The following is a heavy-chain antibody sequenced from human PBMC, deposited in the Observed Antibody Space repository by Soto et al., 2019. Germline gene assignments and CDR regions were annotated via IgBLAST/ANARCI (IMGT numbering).Heavy chain of an antibody. CDR3: ARGTYYYDSSGYSDYYGMDV. V-gene: IGHV4-59*01. J-gene: IGHJ6*02. CDR1: GGSISSFY. CDR2: IYYSGST. D-gene: IGHD3-22*01. Sequence: SETLSLTCTVSGGSISSFYWSWIRQPPGKGLEWIGYIYYSGSTNYNPSLKSRVTISVDTSKNQFSLKLSSVTAADTAVYYCARGTYYYDSSGYSDYYGMDVWGQGTTVTVSS.